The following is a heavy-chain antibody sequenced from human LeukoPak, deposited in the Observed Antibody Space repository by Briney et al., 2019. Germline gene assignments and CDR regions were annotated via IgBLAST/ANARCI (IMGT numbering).Heavy chain of an antibody. CDR2: INHSGST. CDR3: ARGRDYGDYGALDY. Sequence: PSETLSLTCAVYGGSFSGYYWSWIRQPPGEGLEWFGEINHSGSTNYNPSLKSRVTISVDTSKNQFSLKLSSVTAADTAVYYCARGRDYGDYGALDYWGQGTLVTVSS. V-gene: IGHV4-34*01. D-gene: IGHD4-17*01. J-gene: IGHJ4*02. CDR1: GGSFSGYY.